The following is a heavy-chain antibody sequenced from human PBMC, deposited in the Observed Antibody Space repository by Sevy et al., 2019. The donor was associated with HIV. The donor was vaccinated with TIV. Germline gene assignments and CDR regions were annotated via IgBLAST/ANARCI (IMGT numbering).Heavy chain of an antibody. D-gene: IGHD6-6*01. CDR3: ARVVRGAESFDI. J-gene: IGHJ3*02. CDR1: GYTFTSYG. V-gene: IGHV1-3*01. CDR2: INPGNGNT. Sequence: ASVKVSCKASGYTFTSYGIHWVRQAPGQRLEWMGWINPGNGNTKYSQNFQGRVTITRDTSATTTYMELSSLTSEDTGVYFCARVVRGAESFDIWGQGTMVTVSS.